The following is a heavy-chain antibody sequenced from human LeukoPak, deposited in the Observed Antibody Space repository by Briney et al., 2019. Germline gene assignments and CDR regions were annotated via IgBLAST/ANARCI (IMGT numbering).Heavy chain of an antibody. J-gene: IGHJ4*02. Sequence: PSETLSLTCAVYGGSLTGYWWDWIRQIPGKGLEWISYISTTGTTIHYADSVKGRFAISRDNAKSSLYLQMNSLRDEDTAVYYCARVWQDYSGVDYWGQGTLVTVSS. CDR2: ISTTGTTI. CDR3: ARVWQDYSGVDY. CDR1: GGSLTGYW. V-gene: IGHV3-48*02. D-gene: IGHD2-21*01.